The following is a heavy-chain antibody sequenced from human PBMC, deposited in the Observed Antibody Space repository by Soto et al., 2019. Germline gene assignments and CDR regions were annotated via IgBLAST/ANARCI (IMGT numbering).Heavy chain of an antibody. CDR1: GFTFSSYA. D-gene: IGHD1-1*01. J-gene: IGHJ4*02. CDR2: IGGSGGST. V-gene: IGHV3-23*01. CDR3: AKWAESTGTAEGYYFDY. Sequence: EVQLLESGGGLVQPGGSLRLSCAASGFTFSSYAMSWVRQAPGKGLEWVSAIGGSGGSTYYADSVKGRFTISRDNSKNTLYLQMNSLRAEDTAVYYCAKWAESTGTAEGYYFDYWGQGTLVTVSS.